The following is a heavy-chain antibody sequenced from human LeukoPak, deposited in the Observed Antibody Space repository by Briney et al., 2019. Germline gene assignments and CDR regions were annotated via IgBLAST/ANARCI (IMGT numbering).Heavy chain of an antibody. CDR2: ISSSSSYI. V-gene: IGHV3-21*01. CDR1: GFTFSSYS. Sequence: GGSLRLSWAASGFTFSSYSMNWVRQAPGKGLEWVSSISSSSSYIYYADSVKGRFTISRDNAKNSLYLQMNSLRAEDTAVYYCARDLRWATSYFDYWGQGTLVTVSS. J-gene: IGHJ4*02. D-gene: IGHD5-24*01. CDR3: ARDLRWATSYFDY.